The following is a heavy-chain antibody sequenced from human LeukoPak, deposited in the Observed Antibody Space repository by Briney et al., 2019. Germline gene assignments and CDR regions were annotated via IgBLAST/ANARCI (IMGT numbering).Heavy chain of an antibody. V-gene: IGHV3-23*01. Sequence: GGSLRLSCAASGFTFSDFAMSWVRQAPGKGLEWVSMISGRGGGTSSADSVKGRFTIPRDNSKSKLFLQMDRLRAEDTAIYYCASQTTSSWSQFDYWGQGTLVTVSS. D-gene: IGHD6-13*01. CDR2: ISGRGGGT. J-gene: IGHJ4*02. CDR1: GFTFSDFA. CDR3: ASQTTSSWSQFDY.